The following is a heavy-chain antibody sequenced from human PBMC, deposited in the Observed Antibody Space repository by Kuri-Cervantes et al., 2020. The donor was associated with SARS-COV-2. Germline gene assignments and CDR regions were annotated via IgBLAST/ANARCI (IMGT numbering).Heavy chain of an antibody. V-gene: IGHV1-18*01. D-gene: IGHD2-21*01. J-gene: IGHJ4*02. CDR2: ISAYSGNA. CDR3: YCAPKEGFDS. Sequence: ASVKVSCKASGYTFSDYGITWVRQAPGKGLEWMGWISAYSGNAKYAQKLQGRVTLTTDTSTSTAYMELSSLTSEDTAIYYCYCAPKEGFDSWGQGTLVTVSS. CDR1: GYTFSDYG.